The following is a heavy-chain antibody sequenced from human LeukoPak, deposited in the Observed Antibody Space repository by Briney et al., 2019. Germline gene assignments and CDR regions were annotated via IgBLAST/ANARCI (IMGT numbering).Heavy chain of an antibody. CDR3: AISAAAASAYYFDY. V-gene: IGHV1-8*01. CDR1: GYTFTSYD. J-gene: IGHJ4*02. D-gene: IGHD2-2*01. Sequence: ASVKVSCKASGYTFTSYDMNWVRQATGQGLEWMGWMNPNSGNTGYAQKFQGRVTMTRDTSISTAYMELSSLRSDDTAVYYCAISAAAASAYYFDYWGQGTLVTVSS. CDR2: MNPNSGNT.